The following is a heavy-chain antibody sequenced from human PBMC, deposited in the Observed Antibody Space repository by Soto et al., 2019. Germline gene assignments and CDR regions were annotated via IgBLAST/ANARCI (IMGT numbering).Heavy chain of an antibody. D-gene: IGHD6-19*01. J-gene: IGHJ5*02. Sequence: ASVKVSCKASGYTFSSYGISWVRQAPGQGLEWMGWISAYSGNTNYAQKFQEGVTITRDMSTSTAYMELSSLRSEDTAVYYCAADLEAVAGATGWFDPWGQGTLVTVSS. CDR1: GYTFSSYG. CDR3: AADLEAVAGATGWFDP. CDR2: ISAYSGNT. V-gene: IGHV1-18*01.